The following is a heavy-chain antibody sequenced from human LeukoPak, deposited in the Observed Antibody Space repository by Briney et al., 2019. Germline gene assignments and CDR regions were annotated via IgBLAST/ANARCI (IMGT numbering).Heavy chain of an antibody. CDR1: GGSFSGYY. J-gene: IGHJ4*02. CDR3: ARGCSSTSCDFDY. D-gene: IGHD2-2*01. V-gene: IGHV4-34*01. Sequence: SETLFLTCAVYGGSFSGYYWSWIRQLPGKGLEWIGEINHSGSTNYNPSLKSRVTISVDTSKNQFSLKLSSVTAADTAVYYCARGCSSTSCDFDYWGQGTLVTVSS. CDR2: INHSGST.